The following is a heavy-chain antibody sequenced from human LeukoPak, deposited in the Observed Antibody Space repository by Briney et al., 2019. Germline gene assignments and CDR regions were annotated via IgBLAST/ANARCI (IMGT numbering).Heavy chain of an antibody. Sequence: GGSLRLSCAASGSTFSSAWMHWVRQAPGTGLVWVSRITDDATTTYADSVRGRFTISRDNAKNILYLQMNSLRAEDTALYYCVRDRVGPDYWGQGTLVTVSS. CDR2: ITDDATT. V-gene: IGHV3-74*03. J-gene: IGHJ4*02. D-gene: IGHD1-26*01. CDR1: GSTFSSAW. CDR3: VRDRVGPDY.